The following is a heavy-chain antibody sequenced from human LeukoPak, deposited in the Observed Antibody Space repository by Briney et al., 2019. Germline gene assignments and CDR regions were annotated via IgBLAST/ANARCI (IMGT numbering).Heavy chain of an antibody. CDR1: GYTFTDNG. D-gene: IGHD5-24*01. V-gene: IGHV1-18*01. Sequence: ASVMVSCKASGYTFTDNGISWVRQAPGEGLAWMGWISANSGNTKYAQRFQGRVTLTTETSSSTVYMELRSLRSDDTAVYYCARDKNYRFDYWGQGTLVTVP. CDR2: ISANSGNT. J-gene: IGHJ4*02. CDR3: ARDKNYRFDY.